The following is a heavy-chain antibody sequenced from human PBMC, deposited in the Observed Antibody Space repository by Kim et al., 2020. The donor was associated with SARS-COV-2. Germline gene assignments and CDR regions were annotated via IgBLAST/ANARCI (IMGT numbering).Heavy chain of an antibody. D-gene: IGHD2-2*02. V-gene: IGHV4-34*01. CDR3: ARLRSYCSSTSCYTVDY. J-gene: IGHJ4*02. Sequence: LKRRVTISVDTSKNQFSRKLSSVTAADTAVYYCARLRSYCSSTSCYTVDYWGQGTLVTVSS.